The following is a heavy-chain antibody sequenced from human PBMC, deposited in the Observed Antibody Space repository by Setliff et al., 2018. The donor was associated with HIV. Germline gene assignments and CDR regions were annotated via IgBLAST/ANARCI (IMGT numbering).Heavy chain of an antibody. CDR2: IDHSGST. CDR1: GTSLNTYY. CDR3: AKKGRYYYGSGVTTDYFDD. V-gene: IGHV4-34*01. J-gene: IGHJ4*02. Sequence: LSLTCAVYGTSLNTYYWTWIRYTPGRGLQWIGQIDHSGSTNYNPPLKSRVTLSVDASKNQFSLKVKSVTAADTATYYCAKKGRYYYGSGVTTDYFDDWGQGTPVTVSS. D-gene: IGHD3-10*01.